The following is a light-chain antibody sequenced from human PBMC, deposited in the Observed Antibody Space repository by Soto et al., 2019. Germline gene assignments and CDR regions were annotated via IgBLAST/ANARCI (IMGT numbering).Light chain of an antibody. J-gene: IGKJ4*01. CDR1: RSIYNY. V-gene: IGKV1-39*01. Sequence: IQMTQSPSSLSASVGDRVTITCRASRSIYNYLPWYQQKPGKAPKLLVFGASTLYNGVPSRFRGSTSGSGFTYYSITITSLQPEYAPTYYCQHTSDTPAFGGGTTVQIK. CDR3: QHTSDTPA. CDR2: GAS.